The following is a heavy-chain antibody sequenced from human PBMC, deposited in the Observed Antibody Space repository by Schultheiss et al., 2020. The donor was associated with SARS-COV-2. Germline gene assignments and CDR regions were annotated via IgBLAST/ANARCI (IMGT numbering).Heavy chain of an antibody. J-gene: IGHJ6*02. V-gene: IGHV3-23*01. D-gene: IGHD6-19*01. CDR2: ISGSGGST. CDR1: GFTFSSYA. Sequence: GGSLRLSCAASGFTFSSYAMSWVRQAPGKGLEWVSAISGSGGSTYYADSVKGRFTISRDNSKNTLYLQMNSLRAEDTAVYYCAKRLGYSSGWCMDVWGQGTTVTVSS. CDR3: AKRLGYSSGWCMDV.